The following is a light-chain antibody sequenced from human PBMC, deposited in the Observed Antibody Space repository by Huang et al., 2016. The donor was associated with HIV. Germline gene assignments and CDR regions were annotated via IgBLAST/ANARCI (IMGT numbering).Light chain of an antibody. CDR1: QSVSGSY. CDR3: QVYGTSPPGP. CDR2: DAS. J-gene: IGKJ3*01. Sequence: EIVLTQSPGTLSLSPGERAPLSCRASQSVSGSYLAWYQQKPGQAPRLLIYDASSRSTGSTDRFSGSGSGTDFTLTITRLEPEDTALYYCQVYGTSPPGPFGPGATVHIK. V-gene: IGKV3-20*01.